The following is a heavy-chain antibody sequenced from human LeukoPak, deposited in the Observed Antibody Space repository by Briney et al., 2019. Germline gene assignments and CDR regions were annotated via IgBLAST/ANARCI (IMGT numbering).Heavy chain of an antibody. CDR1: GFTFRSHA. Sequence: GGSLRLSCAATGFTFRSHAMNWVRQAPGKGLEWVSGIGGSGGRTYYADSVTGRFTISRDNSKNTVYLQMNSLRAADTAVYYCARGRIAVALYYGMDVWGHGTTVAVFS. V-gene: IGHV3-23*01. CDR3: ARGRIAVALYYGMDV. CDR2: IGGSGGRT. D-gene: IGHD6-19*01. J-gene: IGHJ6*02.